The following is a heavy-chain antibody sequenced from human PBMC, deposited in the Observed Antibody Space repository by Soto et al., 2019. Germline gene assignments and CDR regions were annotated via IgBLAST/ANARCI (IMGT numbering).Heavy chain of an antibody. J-gene: IGHJ5*02. V-gene: IGHV2-5*02. CDR1: GFSLSSSGVG. CDR3: ALVKQQLGQGWFDP. CDR2: IYWDDDK. D-gene: IGHD6-13*01. Sequence: QITLKETGPRLGKPTQSLTLTCTFSGFSLSSSGVGVGWSLQPPGKALEWLALIYWDDDKRYSPSLKSRLTITKDTSKNQVVLTMTNMDPVDTATYYCALVKQQLGQGWFDPWGQGTLVTVSS.